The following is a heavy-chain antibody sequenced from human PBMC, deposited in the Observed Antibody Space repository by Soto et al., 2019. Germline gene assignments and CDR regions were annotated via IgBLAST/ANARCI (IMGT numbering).Heavy chain of an antibody. V-gene: IGHV3-66*01. CDR1: GFTVSSNY. J-gene: IGHJ6*03. CDR3: ARDIEWPLLYYYMDV. CDR2: IYSGGST. D-gene: IGHD2-15*01. Sequence: EVQLVESGGGLVQPGGSLRLSCAASGFTVSSNYMSWVRQAPGKGLEWVSVIYSGGSTYYADSVKGRFTISRDNSKNTLYLQMNSLRAEDTAVYYCARDIEWPLLYYYMDVWGKGTTVTVSS.